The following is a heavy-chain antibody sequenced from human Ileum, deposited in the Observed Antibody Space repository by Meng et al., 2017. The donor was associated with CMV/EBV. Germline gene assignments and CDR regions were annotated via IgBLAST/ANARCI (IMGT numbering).Heavy chain of an antibody. V-gene: IGHV3-48*04. J-gene: IGHJ4*02. CDR1: GFIFSSYS. CDR2: ISSTSSIT. CDR3: ARDKGDILTTF. D-gene: IGHD3-9*01. Sequence: GGPLRFSCVASGFIFSSYSMNWVRQAPGKGLEWVSYISSTSSITYYADAVKGRFTVSRNNAKNSLYLQMSSLRAQDTAVYYCARDKGDILTTFWGQGTLVTVSS.